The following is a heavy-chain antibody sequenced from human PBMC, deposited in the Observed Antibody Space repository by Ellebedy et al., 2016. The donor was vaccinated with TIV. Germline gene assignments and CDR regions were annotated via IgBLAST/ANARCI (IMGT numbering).Heavy chain of an antibody. Sequence: SETLSLXXNVSGGTIGSTNYYWGWIRQSPEKGLEWIGSIYHSGSTYYNPSLKSRLTISLDTTKNQFSLRLDSVTAADTAVYYCASSPSGYEIPYWGQGTLVTVSS. D-gene: IGHD5-12*01. CDR2: IYHSGST. CDR3: ASSPSGYEIPY. V-gene: IGHV4-39*07. J-gene: IGHJ4*02. CDR1: GGTIGSTNYY.